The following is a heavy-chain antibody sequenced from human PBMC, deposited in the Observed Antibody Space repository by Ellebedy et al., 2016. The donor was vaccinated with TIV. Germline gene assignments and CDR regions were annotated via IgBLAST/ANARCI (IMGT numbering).Heavy chain of an antibody. CDR2: MYSGGNT. CDR3: AGYSRTPPQGDF. CDR1: GFSVTSNY. V-gene: IGHV3-53*01. Sequence: ESLKISCAASGFSVTSNYMNLVRQAPGKGLEWVSVMYSGGNTYYADPVKGRFTIPRDTSKNTLYLQMNSLRPEDTAVYYCAGYSRTPPQGDFWGQGTLVTVSS. D-gene: IGHD5-12*01. J-gene: IGHJ4*02.